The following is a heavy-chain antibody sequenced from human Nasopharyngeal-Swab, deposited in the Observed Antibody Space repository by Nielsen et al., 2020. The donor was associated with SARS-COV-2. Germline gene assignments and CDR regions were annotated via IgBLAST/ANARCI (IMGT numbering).Heavy chain of an antibody. CDR3: AREYYDGGFDP. CDR1: GFTFDDSG. CDR2: INWNGGST. D-gene: IGHD3-3*01. V-gene: IGHV3-20*01. Sequence: GESLKISCAASGFTFDDSGMSWVRQAPGKGLEWVSGINWNGGSTGYADSVKGRFTISSDNAKNSLYLQMNSLRAEDTALYHCAREYYDGGFDPWGQGTLVTVSS. J-gene: IGHJ5*02.